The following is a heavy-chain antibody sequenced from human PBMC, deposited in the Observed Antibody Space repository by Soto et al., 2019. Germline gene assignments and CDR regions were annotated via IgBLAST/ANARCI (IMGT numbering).Heavy chain of an antibody. Sequence: PVGSLRLSCAASRFTFRSFTMNWVRQAPGKGLEWVSTISSNSAYIYYTDALRGRFTISRDNAKNSLHLQMNSLRAEDTAVYYCTRDASRDSSARGWFDPWGPGTLVTVSS. V-gene: IGHV3-21*01. CDR2: ISSNSAYI. D-gene: IGHD6-13*01. J-gene: IGHJ5*02. CDR3: TRDASRDSSARGWFDP. CDR1: RFTFRSFT.